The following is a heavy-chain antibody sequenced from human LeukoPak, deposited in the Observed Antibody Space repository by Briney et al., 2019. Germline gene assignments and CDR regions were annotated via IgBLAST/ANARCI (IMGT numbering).Heavy chain of an antibody. CDR3: AGHHPRNTVDF. D-gene: IGHD2/OR15-2a*01. CDR2: ISDIGSI. CDR1: GGSISSFY. V-gene: IGHV4-59*08. J-gene: IGHJ4*02. Sequence: SETLSLTCAVSGGSISSFYWSWIRQPPGKGLEWIAYISDIGSINYNPSLKSRVTISLDTSKNQFSPKLSSVTAADTAVYYCAGHHPRNTVDFWGQGTLVTVSS.